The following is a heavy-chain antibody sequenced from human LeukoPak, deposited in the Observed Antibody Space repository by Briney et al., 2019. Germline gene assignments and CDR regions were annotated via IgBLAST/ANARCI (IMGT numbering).Heavy chain of an antibody. Sequence: GGSLRLSCATSGFTFSNAWMNWVRQAPGKGLEWVAVIWNDGSNRYHADSVKGRFTISRDNSKNTLYLQMNSLRAEDTAVYYCARSYDYGADYWGQGTLVTVSS. CDR1: GFTFSNAW. J-gene: IGHJ4*02. V-gene: IGHV3-33*08. CDR3: ARSYDYGADY. CDR2: IWNDGSNR. D-gene: IGHD4-17*01.